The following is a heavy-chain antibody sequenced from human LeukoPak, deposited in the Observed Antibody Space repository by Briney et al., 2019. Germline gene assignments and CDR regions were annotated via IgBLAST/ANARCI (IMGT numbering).Heavy chain of an antibody. CDR2: INHSGST. J-gene: IGHJ4*02. CDR1: GGSFSGYY. V-gene: IGHV4-34*01. Sequence: PSETLSLTCAVYGGSFSGYYWSWIRQPPGKGLEWTGEINHSGSTNYNPSLKSRVTISVDTSKDQFSLKLSSVTAADTAVYYCASVGYSYGFDYWGQGTLVTVSS. D-gene: IGHD5-18*01. CDR3: ASVGYSYGFDY.